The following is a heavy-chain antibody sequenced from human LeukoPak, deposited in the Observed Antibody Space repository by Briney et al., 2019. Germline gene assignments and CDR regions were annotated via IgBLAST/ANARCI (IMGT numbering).Heavy chain of an antibody. CDR2: IIPIFGTA. J-gene: IGHJ6*02. Sequence: GASVKVSCKASGGTFSSYAISWVRQAPGQGLEWMGGIIPIFGTANYAQKFQGRVTIAADKSTSTAYMELSSLRSEDTAVYYCARGREVQVTTNYYGMDVWGQGTTVTVSS. V-gene: IGHV1-69*06. D-gene: IGHD4-17*01. CDR3: ARGREVQVTTNYYGMDV. CDR1: GGTFSSYA.